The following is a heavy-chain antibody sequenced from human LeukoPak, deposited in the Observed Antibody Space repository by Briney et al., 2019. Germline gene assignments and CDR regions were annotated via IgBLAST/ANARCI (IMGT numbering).Heavy chain of an antibody. D-gene: IGHD5-24*01. J-gene: IGHJ3*02. CDR2: IYTSGST. Sequence: PSETLSLTCTVSDGSISSYYWSWIRQPAGKGLEWIGRIYTSGSTDYNPSLKSRVTMSVDTSKNQFSLKLSSVTAADTAVYYCAREEDGYYKSEDAFDIWGQGTMVTVSS. CDR3: AREEDGYYKSEDAFDI. CDR1: DGSISSYY. V-gene: IGHV4-4*07.